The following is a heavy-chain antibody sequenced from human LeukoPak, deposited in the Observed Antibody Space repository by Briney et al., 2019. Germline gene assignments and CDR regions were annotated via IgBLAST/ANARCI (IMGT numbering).Heavy chain of an antibody. CDR1: GYTLTELS. D-gene: IGHD2-15*01. J-gene: IGHJ4*02. CDR3: ATDLPPSTVVAATLLFY. V-gene: IGHV1-24*01. CDR2: FDPEDGET. Sequence: GASVKVSCKVSGYTLTELSMHWVRQAPGKGLGWMGVFDPEDGETIYAQKFQGRVTMTEDTSTDTAYMELSSLRSEDTAVYYCATDLPPSTVVAATLLFYWGQGTLVTVSS.